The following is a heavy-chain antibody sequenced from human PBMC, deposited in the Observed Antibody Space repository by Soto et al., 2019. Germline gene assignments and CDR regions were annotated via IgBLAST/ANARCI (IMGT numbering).Heavy chain of an antibody. D-gene: IGHD2-21*02. V-gene: IGHV1-18*04. CDR2: ISTYNSNT. CDR1: GYTFTNYG. J-gene: IGHJ4*02. Sequence: VQLVQSGGEVKKPGASMKVSCKASGYTFTNYGISWVRQAPGQGLEWLGWISTYNSNTNSAPRLQGRITMTTDTSTSTAYMELRSLTSDDTAVYYCARDERDSCSGGDCFYFDSWGQGTLVTVSS. CDR3: ARDERDSCSGGDCFYFDS.